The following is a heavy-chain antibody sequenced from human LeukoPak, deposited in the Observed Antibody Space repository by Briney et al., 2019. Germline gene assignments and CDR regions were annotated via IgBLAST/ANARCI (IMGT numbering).Heavy chain of an antibody. CDR3: ARYPKSSYYYYGMDV. CDR2: INHSGST. V-gene: IGHV4-34*01. Sequence: PSETLSLTCAVYGGSFSGYYWSWIRQPPGKGLEWIGEINHSGSTNYNPSLKSRVTISVDTSKNQFSLKLSSVTAADTAVYYCARYPKSSYYYYGMDVWGQGTRVTVSS. J-gene: IGHJ6*02. CDR1: GGSFSGYY.